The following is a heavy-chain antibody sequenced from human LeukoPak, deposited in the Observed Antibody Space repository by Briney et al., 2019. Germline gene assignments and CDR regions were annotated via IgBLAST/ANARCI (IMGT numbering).Heavy chain of an antibody. D-gene: IGHD4-17*01. CDR1: GFAFSSYA. J-gene: IGHJ4*02. V-gene: IGHV3-23*01. Sequence: GGSLRLSCAASGFAFSSYAMSWVRQAPGKGLEWVSPISGSGSSTYYADSVRGRFTISRDNSKNTLYLQMNSLRAEDTAVYYCARGYPTVILGYFDYWGQGTLVTVSS. CDR2: ISGSGSST. CDR3: ARGYPTVILGYFDY.